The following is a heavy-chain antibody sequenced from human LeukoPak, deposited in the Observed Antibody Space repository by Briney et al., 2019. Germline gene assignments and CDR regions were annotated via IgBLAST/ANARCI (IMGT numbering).Heavy chain of an antibody. Sequence: GGSLRLSCAASGFTLSDFYMDWVRQAPGKGLEWVGRSRNKANSYTTEYAASVNGRFTISRDYSKNSLYLQMNSLKTEDTAIYYCARVNNYGGYHFDCWGQGTPVTVSS. CDR2: SRNKANSYTT. J-gene: IGHJ4*02. CDR3: ARVNNYGGYHFDC. D-gene: IGHD5-12*01. CDR1: GFTLSDFY. V-gene: IGHV3-72*01.